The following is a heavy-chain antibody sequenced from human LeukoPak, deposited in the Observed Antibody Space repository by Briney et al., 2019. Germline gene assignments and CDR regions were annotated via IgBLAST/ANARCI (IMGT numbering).Heavy chain of an antibody. V-gene: IGHV3-23*01. CDR1: GVTFSAYA. J-gene: IGHJ4*02. Sequence: GGSLRLSCAASGVTFSAYAITWVRQAPGKGLEWVSAISGSGDSTYYADSVKGRFTISRDNSKNTLYLQMNSLRAEDTAVYYCAKSRSSLVRGVLDYWGQGTLVTVSS. CDR2: ISGSGDST. D-gene: IGHD3-10*01. CDR3: AKSRSSLVRGVLDY.